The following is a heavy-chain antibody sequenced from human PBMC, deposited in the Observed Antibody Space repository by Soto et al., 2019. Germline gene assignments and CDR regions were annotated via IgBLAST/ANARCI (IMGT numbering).Heavy chain of an antibody. Sequence: QVQLVQSGAEVKKRGSSVKVSCKASGGTFSTYGLSWVRQAPGQGLEWMGGIIPIFGTTTYAQKFQGRVTITADESTSITYMELSSLRSEDTGVYYCAREKGFGAAAEFDYWGQGTLLTVSS. V-gene: IGHV1-69*01. D-gene: IGHD6-13*01. CDR3: AREKGFGAAAEFDY. CDR2: IIPIFGTT. CDR1: GGTFSTYG. J-gene: IGHJ4*02.